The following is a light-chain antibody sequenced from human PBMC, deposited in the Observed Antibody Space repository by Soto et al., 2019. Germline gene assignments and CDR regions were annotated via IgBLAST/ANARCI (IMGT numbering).Light chain of an antibody. CDR3: QQYYRGIT. Sequence: DNQMTQSPFSLSASVGDRVTITCQASQDISNYLNWYQQKPGKAPKLLIYDASNLETGVPSRFSGSGSETDFTFTISSLQPEDIATYYCQQYYRGITFGPGTKVDIK. V-gene: IGKV1-33*01. CDR2: DAS. CDR1: QDISNY. J-gene: IGKJ3*01.